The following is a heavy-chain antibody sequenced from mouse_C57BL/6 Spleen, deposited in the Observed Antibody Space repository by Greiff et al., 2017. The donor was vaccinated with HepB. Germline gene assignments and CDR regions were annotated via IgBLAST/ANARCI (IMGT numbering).Heavy chain of an antibody. Sequence: EVKVEESGGGLVKPGGSLKLSCAASGFTFSDYGMHWVRQAPEKGLEWVAYISSGSSTIYYADTVKGRFTISRDNAKNTLFLQMTSLRSEDTAMYYCARRWDSYFDYWGQGTTLTVSS. D-gene: IGHD4-1*01. J-gene: IGHJ2*01. CDR3: ARRWDSYFDY. V-gene: IGHV5-17*01. CDR2: ISSGSSTI. CDR1: GFTFSDYG.